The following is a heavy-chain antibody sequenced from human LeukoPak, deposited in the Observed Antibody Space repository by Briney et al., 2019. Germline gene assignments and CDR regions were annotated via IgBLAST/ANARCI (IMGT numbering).Heavy chain of an antibody. D-gene: IGHD4-17*01. CDR2: ISWHSGSI. J-gene: IGHJ4*02. V-gene: IGHV3-9*01. CDR1: GFTYDDYA. CDR3: AKALTTVTTGADY. Sequence: GRSLRLFCAASGFTYDDYAMHWVRQAPGKGLEWVSGISWHSGSIGYADSVKGRFTISRHNAKNSLYLQMNSLRAEDTALYYCAKALTTVTTGADYWGQGTLVTVSS.